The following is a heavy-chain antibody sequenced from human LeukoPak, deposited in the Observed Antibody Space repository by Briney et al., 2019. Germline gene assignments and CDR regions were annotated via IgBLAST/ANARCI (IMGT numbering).Heavy chain of an antibody. D-gene: IGHD5-24*01. Sequence: GGSLRLSCIASGFRFSHHGMDWVRQAPGKGLEWVSGIRTDGVTKYYADSVKGRFIISRDNSKNTVYLQMNSLSAEDAAVYYCVKDDGWVQYANWGQGTLVTVSS. CDR3: VKDDGWVQYAN. J-gene: IGHJ4*02. CDR2: IRTDGVTK. V-gene: IGHV3-23*01. CDR1: GFRFSHHG.